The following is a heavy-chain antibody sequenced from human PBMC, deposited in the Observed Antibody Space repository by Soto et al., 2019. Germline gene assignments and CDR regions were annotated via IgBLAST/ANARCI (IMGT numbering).Heavy chain of an antibody. CDR1: GYTFTSYA. Sequence: QVQLVQSGAEVTKPGASVKVSCKASGYTFTSYAMHWVRQAPGQRLEWMGWINAGNGNTKYSQKFQGRVTINRDTSASTAYMELSSLRAEDTAVYYCARGPQYCSGGSCYLMYNWFDPWGQGTLVTVSS. D-gene: IGHD2-15*01. CDR3: ARGPQYCSGGSCYLMYNWFDP. CDR2: INAGNGNT. J-gene: IGHJ5*02. V-gene: IGHV1-3*01.